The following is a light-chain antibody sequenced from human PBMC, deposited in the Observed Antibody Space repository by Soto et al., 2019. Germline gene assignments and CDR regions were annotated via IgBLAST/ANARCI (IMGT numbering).Light chain of an antibody. Sequence: EIVLTQSPGTLSLSPGERATLSCRASQSVSSYLAWYQQKPGQAPRLLIYDASNRATGIPARFSGSGSGTEFTLTIGSLQSEDFAVYYCQQHKNWPITFGQGTKVDIK. CDR1: QSVSSY. CDR3: QQHKNWPIT. V-gene: IGKV3-11*01. CDR2: DAS. J-gene: IGKJ1*01.